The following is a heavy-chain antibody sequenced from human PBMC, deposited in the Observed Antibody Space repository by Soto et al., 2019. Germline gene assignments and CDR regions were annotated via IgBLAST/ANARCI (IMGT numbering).Heavy chain of an antibody. CDR2: IYWDDDK. J-gene: IGHJ4*02. CDR3: AHLVVAGITYYFAS. V-gene: IGHV2-5*02. D-gene: IGHD2-15*01. Sequence: QITLKESGPALVKPTQTLTLTCTFSGFSLSTSGVGVGWIRQPPGKALEWLTFIYWDDDKCNSPFLKSRLTIANDTSKNQVVLTMTNMDPVDTATYYCAHLVVAGITYYFASWGQGTLVTVSS. CDR1: GFSLSTSGVG.